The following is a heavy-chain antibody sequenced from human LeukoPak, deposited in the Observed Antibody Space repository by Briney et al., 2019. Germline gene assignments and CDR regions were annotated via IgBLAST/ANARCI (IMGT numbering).Heavy chain of an antibody. CDR3: ARGPYCSSTSCYRPYYYYYYYMEV. J-gene: IGHJ6*03. Sequence: PSETLSLTCAVYGGSLSGYYWSWIRQPPGKGLEWTGEINHSGSTNYNPSLKSRVTISVDTSKNQFSLKLSSVTAADTAVYYCARGPYCSSTSCYRPYYYYYYYMEVWGKGTTVTVSS. CDR2: INHSGST. D-gene: IGHD2-2*01. V-gene: IGHV4-34*01. CDR1: GGSLSGYY.